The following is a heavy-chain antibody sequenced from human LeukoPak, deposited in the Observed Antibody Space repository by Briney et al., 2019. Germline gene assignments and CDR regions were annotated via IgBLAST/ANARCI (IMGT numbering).Heavy chain of an antibody. CDR1: GFTFSSYA. CDR3: AKDRPEYYYDSSGYDAFDI. D-gene: IGHD3-22*01. Sequence: GGSLRLSCAASGFTFSSYAMSWVRQAPGKGLEWVSAISGSGGSTYYADSVKGRFTISRDNSKNTLYLQMNSLRAEDTAVYYCAKDRPEYYYDSSGYDAFDIWGQGTMVTVSS. J-gene: IGHJ3*02. CDR2: ISGSGGST. V-gene: IGHV3-23*01.